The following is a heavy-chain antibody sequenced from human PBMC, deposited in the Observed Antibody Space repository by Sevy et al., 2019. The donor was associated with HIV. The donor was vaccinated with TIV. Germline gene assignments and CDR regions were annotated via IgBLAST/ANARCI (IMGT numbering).Heavy chain of an antibody. V-gene: IGHV3-7*01. Sequence: GGSLRLSCAASGFTFSSYWMSWVRQAPGKGLEWVANIKQDGSEKYYVDSVKGRFTISRDNAKNSLYLQMNGLGAEDTAVYYCASPPSVSPYWGQGTLVTVSS. J-gene: IGHJ4*02. CDR1: GFTFSSYW. CDR2: IKQDGSEK. CDR3: ASPPSVSPY.